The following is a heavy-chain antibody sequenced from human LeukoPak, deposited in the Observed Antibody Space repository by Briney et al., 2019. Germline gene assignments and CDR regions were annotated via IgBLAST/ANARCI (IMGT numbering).Heavy chain of an antibody. CDR2: INPNSGGT. D-gene: IGHD2-8*01. J-gene: IGHJ5*02. Sequence: ASVKVSCKASGYTFTGYYMHWVRQAPGQGLEWMGWINPNSGGTNYAQKFQGRVTMTRDTSISTAYMELSRLTSDDTAVYYCARDLRHCTNGVCHTHNWFDPWGQGTLVTVSS. CDR3: ARDLRHCTNGVCHTHNWFDP. CDR1: GYTFTGYY. V-gene: IGHV1-2*02.